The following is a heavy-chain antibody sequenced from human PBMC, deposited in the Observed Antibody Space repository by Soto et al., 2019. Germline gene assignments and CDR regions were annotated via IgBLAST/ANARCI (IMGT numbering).Heavy chain of an antibody. CDR2: ISFDGNNK. Sequence: QVQLVESGGGVVQPGRSLRLSCAASGFTFSSYALHWVRQAPGRGLEWVALISFDGNNKYYANSVKGRFTISRDNSKDTLYLQMNSQRAEDTAVYYCGRCSSTSCHLGADYWGQGTLVTVSS. V-gene: IGHV3-30-3*01. CDR3: GRCSSTSCHLGADY. J-gene: IGHJ4*02. D-gene: IGHD2-2*01. CDR1: GFTFSSYA.